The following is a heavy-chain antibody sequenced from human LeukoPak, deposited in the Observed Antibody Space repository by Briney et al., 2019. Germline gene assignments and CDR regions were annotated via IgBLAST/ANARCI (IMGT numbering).Heavy chain of an antibody. CDR2: ISYDGNNK. CDR3: ARVGVAAATFDY. D-gene: IGHD6-13*01. Sequence: GGSLRLSCAASGFTFSSYAMHWVRQAPGKGLEWVAVISYDGNNKYFADSVKGRFTISRDNSKNTLYLQMNSLRAEDTAVYYCARVGVAAATFDYWGQGTLVAVSS. V-gene: IGHV3-30-3*01. J-gene: IGHJ4*02. CDR1: GFTFSSYA.